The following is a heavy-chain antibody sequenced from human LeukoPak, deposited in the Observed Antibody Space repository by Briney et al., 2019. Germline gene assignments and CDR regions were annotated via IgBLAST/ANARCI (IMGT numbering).Heavy chain of an antibody. CDR3: AKGGKWDVTPFDY. J-gene: IGHJ4*02. Sequence: GGSLRLSCAASGITFSSYAMSWVRQAPGKGLEWVSAISGSGGSTYYADSVKGRFTISRDNSKNTLYLQMNSLRAEDTAVYYCAKGGKWDVTPFDYWGQGTLVTVSS. CDR1: GITFSSYA. D-gene: IGHD1-26*01. V-gene: IGHV3-23*01. CDR2: ISGSGGST.